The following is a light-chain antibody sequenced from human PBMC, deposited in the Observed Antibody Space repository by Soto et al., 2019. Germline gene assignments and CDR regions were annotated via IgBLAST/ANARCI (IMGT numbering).Light chain of an antibody. J-gene: IGKJ1*01. CDR3: QQYGSSGT. V-gene: IGKV3-15*01. Sequence: IVIRQSPATLSVSPGERATLSCRASQSVSSNLAWYQQKPGQAPRLLIYGASTRATGIPARFSGSGSGTEFTLTISRLEPEDFAVYYCQQYGSSGTFGQGAKVDIK. CDR2: GAS. CDR1: QSVSSN.